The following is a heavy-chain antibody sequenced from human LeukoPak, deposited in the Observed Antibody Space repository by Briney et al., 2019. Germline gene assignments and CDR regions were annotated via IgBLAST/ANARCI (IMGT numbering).Heavy chain of an antibody. J-gene: IGHJ4*02. CDR2: IRSKTDGGTT. V-gene: IGHV3-15*07. Sequence: GGSLRLSCVASGFTSSNTWMNRVRQAPGKGLEWVGRIRSKTDGGTTDYAAPVKGRFTISRDDSKNTLYLQMNSLKTEDTAVYYCTTRIVGGWDWGQGTLVTVSS. CDR3: TTRIVGGWD. CDR1: GFTSSNTW. D-gene: IGHD1-26*01.